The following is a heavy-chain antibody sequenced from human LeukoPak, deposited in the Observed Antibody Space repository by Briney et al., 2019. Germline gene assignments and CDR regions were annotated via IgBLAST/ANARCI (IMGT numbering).Heavy chain of an antibody. CDR3: AKDRPSGIVGDAFDI. Sequence: GGSLRLSCAASGFTFSSYGMHWVRQAPGKGLEWVAVISYDGSNKYYADSVKGRFAISRDNSKNTLYLQMNSLRAEDTAVYYCAKDRPSGIVGDAFDIWGQGTMVTVSS. D-gene: IGHD1-26*01. V-gene: IGHV3-30*18. CDR2: ISYDGSNK. J-gene: IGHJ3*02. CDR1: GFTFSSYG.